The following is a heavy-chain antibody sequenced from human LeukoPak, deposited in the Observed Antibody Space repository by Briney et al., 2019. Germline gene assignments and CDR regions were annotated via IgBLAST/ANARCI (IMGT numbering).Heavy chain of an antibody. Sequence: ASVKVSCKASGYTFTSYDINWVRQATGQGLEWMGWMNPNSGNTGYAQKFQGRVTMTRNTSISTAYMELSSLRSEDTAVYYCAREAEWFGELLTNWFDPWGQGTLVTVSS. CDR2: MNPNSGNT. CDR1: GYTFTSYD. J-gene: IGHJ5*02. D-gene: IGHD3-10*01. CDR3: AREAEWFGELLTNWFDP. V-gene: IGHV1-8*01.